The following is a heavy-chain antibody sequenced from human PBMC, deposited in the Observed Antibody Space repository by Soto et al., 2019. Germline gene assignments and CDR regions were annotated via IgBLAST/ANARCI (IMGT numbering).Heavy chain of an antibody. CDR3: ARGGGRYCTNGVCPGAFDS. V-gene: IGHV1-2*04. Sequence: ASVKVSCKASGYTFTGYYMHWVRQAPGQGLEWMGWINPNSGGTNYAQKFQGWVTMTRDTSISTAYMELSRLRSDDTAVYYCARGGGRYCTNGVCPGAFDSWGQGTMVTVSS. CDR1: GYTFTGYY. CDR2: INPNSGGT. J-gene: IGHJ3*02. D-gene: IGHD2-8*01.